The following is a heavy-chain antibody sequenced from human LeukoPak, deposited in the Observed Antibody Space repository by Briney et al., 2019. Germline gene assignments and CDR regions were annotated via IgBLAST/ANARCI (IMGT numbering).Heavy chain of an antibody. Sequence: SETLSLTCAVSGGSISSSYWWSWVRQPPGKGLEWIGEIYHSGSTNYNPSLKSRVTISVDKSKNQFSLKLSSVTAADTAVYYCARGDRDGSGSYYKGPPDYWGQGTLVTVSS. CDR1: GGSISSSYW. J-gene: IGHJ4*02. D-gene: IGHD3-10*01. CDR3: ARGDRDGSGSYYKGPPDY. CDR2: IYHSGST. V-gene: IGHV4-4*02.